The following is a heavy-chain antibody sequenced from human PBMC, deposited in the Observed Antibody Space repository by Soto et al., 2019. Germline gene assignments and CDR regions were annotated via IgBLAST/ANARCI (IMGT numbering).Heavy chain of an antibody. Sequence: GGSLRLSCAASGFTFSSYAMSWVRQAPGKGLEWVSAISGSGGSTYYADSVKGRFTISRDNSKNTLYLQMNSLRAEDTAVYYCAKDTRITIFGVPSRWFDPWGQGTLVTVSS. V-gene: IGHV3-23*01. D-gene: IGHD3-3*01. CDR2: ISGSGGST. CDR1: GFTFSSYA. CDR3: AKDTRITIFGVPSRWFDP. J-gene: IGHJ5*02.